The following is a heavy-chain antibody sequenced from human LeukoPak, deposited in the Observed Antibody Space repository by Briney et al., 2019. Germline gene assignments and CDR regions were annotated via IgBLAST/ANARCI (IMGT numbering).Heavy chain of an antibody. J-gene: IGHJ3*02. D-gene: IGHD5/OR15-5a*01. CDR1: GFSFSSYA. Sequence: GGSLRLSCAASGFSFSSYAMSGVRQAPGKGLEWVSVIHTDGNTFYADSVEGRFTISRDNFKNTVYLQMSSLRAEDTAVYYCAREENGGVYDDGFDIWGQGTMVTVSS. CDR2: IHTDGNT. V-gene: IGHV3-53*01. CDR3: AREENGGVYDDGFDI.